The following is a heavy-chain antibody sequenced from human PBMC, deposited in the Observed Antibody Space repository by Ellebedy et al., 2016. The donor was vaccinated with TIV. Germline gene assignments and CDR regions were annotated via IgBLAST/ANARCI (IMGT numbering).Heavy chain of an antibody. CDR1: GDSVSNNGAT. J-gene: IGHJ6*02. D-gene: IGHD2-8*01. V-gene: IGHV6-1*01. CDR3: AGEPPWCYSCADV. Sequence: MPSETLSLTCAISGDSVSNNGATWNWIRQSPSRGLEWLGRAYYRSTWIYDYAVSVKGRITINPDTSNNQLSLNLNSVTPEDTAVYYCAGEPPWCYSCADVWGQGTTVTVSS. CDR2: AYYRSTWIY.